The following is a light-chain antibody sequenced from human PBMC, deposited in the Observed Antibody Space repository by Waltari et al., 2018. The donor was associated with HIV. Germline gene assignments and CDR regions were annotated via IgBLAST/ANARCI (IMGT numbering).Light chain of an antibody. CDR2: DDV. V-gene: IGLV2-8*01. J-gene: IGLJ3*02. CDR1: SNDIGGYNY. CDR3: ISSVGSNARVNAWL. Sequence: SALTQPPSASGFPGPSVPISCTGTSNDIGGYNYVSWYQPLPGKPPKLVIYDDVKLHAGRPGRFCVSNGVNPASPTVSGLQAEGGGDYFCISSVGSNARVNAWLFGGGTKVTVL.